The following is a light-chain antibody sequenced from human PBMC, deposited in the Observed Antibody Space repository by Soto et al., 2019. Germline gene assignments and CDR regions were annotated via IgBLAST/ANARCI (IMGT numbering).Light chain of an antibody. CDR1: QSISTY. Sequence: DIQMTQSPSSLSASVGDRVTITCRASQSISTYLNWYQQKPGKAPNLLIYAASSLQSGVPSRFSGCGSGTDFTLTISSLQPEDFATYYCQQSYTIPWTFGQGTKVEIK. CDR3: QQSYTIPWT. CDR2: AAS. J-gene: IGKJ1*01. V-gene: IGKV1-39*01.